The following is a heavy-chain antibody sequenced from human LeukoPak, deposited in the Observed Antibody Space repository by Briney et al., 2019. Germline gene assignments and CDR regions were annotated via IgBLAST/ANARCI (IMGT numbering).Heavy chain of an antibody. CDR1: GFTFSGSA. CDR2: ISYDGSNK. J-gene: IGHJ4*02. Sequence: GGSLKLSCAASGFTFSGSAMHWVRQAPGKGLEWVAVISYDGSNKYYADSVKGRFTISRDNSKNTLYLQMNSLRAEDTAVYYCARDLDGGSDYWGQGTLVTVSS. CDR3: ARDLDGGSDY. V-gene: IGHV3-30-3*01.